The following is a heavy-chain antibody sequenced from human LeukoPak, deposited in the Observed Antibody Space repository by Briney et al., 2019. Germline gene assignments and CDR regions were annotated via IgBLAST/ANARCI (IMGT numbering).Heavy chain of an antibody. CDR2: IYPGDSDT. CDR1: GYSFTSYW. J-gene: IGHJ4*02. CDR3: ARRIGYTYGYIGGFDY. V-gene: IGHV5-51*01. D-gene: IGHD5-18*01. Sequence: GESLKISCKGSGYSFTSYWIGWVRQMPGKGLEWMGIIYPGDSDTRYRPSFQGQVTISADKSISTAYLQWSSLKASDTAMYYCARRIGYTYGYIGGFDYWGQGTLVTVSS.